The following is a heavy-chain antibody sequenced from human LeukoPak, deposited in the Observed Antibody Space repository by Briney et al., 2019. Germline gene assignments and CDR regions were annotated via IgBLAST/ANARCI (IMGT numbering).Heavy chain of an antibody. D-gene: IGHD6-19*01. J-gene: IGHJ4*02. CDR3: AKDRAVAGTTAGFDY. CDR1: GFTVSSYG. V-gene: IGHV3-33*06. Sequence: GRSLRLSCAASGFTVSSYGMHWVRQAPGKGLEWVAVIWYDGSNKYYADSVKGRFTISRDNSKNTLYLQMNSLRAEDTAVYYCAKDRAVAGTTAGFDYWGQGTLVTVSS. CDR2: IWYDGSNK.